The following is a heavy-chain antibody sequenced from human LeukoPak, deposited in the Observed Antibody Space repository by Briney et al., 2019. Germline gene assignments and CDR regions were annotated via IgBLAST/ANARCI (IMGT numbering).Heavy chain of an antibody. CDR2: ITGIGGTT. V-gene: IGHV3-23*01. CDR3: EKDPHGDYLGALDF. D-gene: IGHD4-17*01. Sequence: GGSLRLSCTGSGFAFGNYGMTWVRQAPGKGLEWVSAITGIGGTTRYTDSVTGRFTISRDTSANTLFLQMNRLRAEDQAVYYCEKDPHGDYLGALDFWGAGTLVPVSS. J-gene: IGHJ3*01. CDR1: GFAFGNYG.